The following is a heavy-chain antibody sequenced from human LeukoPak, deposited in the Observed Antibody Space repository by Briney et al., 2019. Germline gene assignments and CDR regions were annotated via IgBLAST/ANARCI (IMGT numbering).Heavy chain of an antibody. J-gene: IGHJ6*03. CDR1: SGSIRSYY. Sequence: PSETLSLTCTVSSGSIRSYYWSWIRQPPGKGLEWIGYVYYSGSTDYNPSLKSRVTISVDTSKNQFSLKLSSVTAADTAVYYCARVTGAAAGIYYYYYYMDVWGKGTTVTVSS. V-gene: IGHV4-59*12. CDR2: VYYSGST. D-gene: IGHD6-13*01. CDR3: ARVTGAAAGIYYYYYYMDV.